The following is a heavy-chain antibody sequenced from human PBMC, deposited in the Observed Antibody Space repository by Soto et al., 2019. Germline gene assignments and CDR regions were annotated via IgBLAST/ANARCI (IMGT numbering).Heavy chain of an antibody. J-gene: IGHJ6*02. D-gene: IGHD6-13*01. CDR1: GGSVGSGSYY. V-gene: IGHV4-61*01. Sequence: SETLSLTCTVSGGSVGSGSYYWSWMREPPWNGLEWIGYIYYSGSTNYNPSLKSRVTISVDTSKNQFSLKLSSVTAADTAVYYCARDWAAAAGTFYYYGMDVWGQGTTVTVSS. CDR2: IYYSGST. CDR3: ARDWAAAAGTFYYYGMDV.